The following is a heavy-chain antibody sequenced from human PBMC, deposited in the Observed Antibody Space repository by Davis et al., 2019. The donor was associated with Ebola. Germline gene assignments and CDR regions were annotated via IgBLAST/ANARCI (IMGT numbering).Heavy chain of an antibody. CDR3: ARGDSSSSYGNYYYYGMDV. J-gene: IGHJ6*02. D-gene: IGHD6-6*01. V-gene: IGHV4-59*12. CDR2: IYYSGST. Sequence: MPSETLSLTCAVYGGSFSGYYWSWIRQPPGKGLEWIGYIYYSGSTNYNPSLKSRVTISVDTSKNQFSLKLSSVTAADTAVYYCARGDSSSSYGNYYYYGMDVWGQGTTVTVSS. CDR1: GGSFSGYY.